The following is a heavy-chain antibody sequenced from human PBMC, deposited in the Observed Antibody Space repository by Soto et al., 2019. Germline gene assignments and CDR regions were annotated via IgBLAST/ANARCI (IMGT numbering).Heavy chain of an antibody. CDR1: GGTFSSYA. CDR3: ARMNDYYDSSGHNFDY. V-gene: IGHV1-69*13. J-gene: IGHJ4*02. Sequence: SVKVSCKASGGTFSSYAISWVRQAPGQGLEWMGGIIPIFGTANYAQKFQGRVTITADESTSTAYMELSSLRSEDTAVYYCARMNDYYDSSGHNFDYWGQATLVTVYS. CDR2: IIPIFGTA. D-gene: IGHD3-22*01.